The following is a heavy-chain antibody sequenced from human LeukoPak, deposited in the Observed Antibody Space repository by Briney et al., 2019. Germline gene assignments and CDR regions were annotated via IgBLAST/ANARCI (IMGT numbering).Heavy chain of an antibody. CDR1: GYSISSGYY. V-gene: IGHV4-38-2*01. Sequence: SETLSLTCSVSGYSISSGYYWGWIRQPPGKGLEWIANTYHRGTTYYNSSLKSRVTISLDTSKNQFSLRLTSVTAADTAVYYCARRDPYGDLNYWGRRTLVTVS. D-gene: IGHD4-17*01. CDR3: ARRDPYGDLNY. CDR2: TYHRGTT. J-gene: IGHJ4*02.